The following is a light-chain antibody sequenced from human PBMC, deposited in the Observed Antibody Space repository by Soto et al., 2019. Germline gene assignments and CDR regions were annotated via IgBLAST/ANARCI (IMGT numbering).Light chain of an antibody. CDR3: SSHTTSNTQV. CDR2: EVS. V-gene: IGLV2-14*01. CDR1: SSDIGRFNY. Sequence: QSALTQPASVSGSPGQSITISCTGTSSDIGRFNYVSWYQQHPGKVPKLMIYEVSNRPSGVSNRFSGSKSGNTASLTISGLQAEDEGDYYCSSHTTSNTQVFGGGTKLTVL. J-gene: IGLJ3*02.